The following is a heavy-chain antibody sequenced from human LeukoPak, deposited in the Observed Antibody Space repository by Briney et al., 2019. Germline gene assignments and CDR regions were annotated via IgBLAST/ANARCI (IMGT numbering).Heavy chain of an antibody. V-gene: IGHV3-49*04. CDR1: GFTFGDYT. CDR2: IRSKAYGGTT. D-gene: IGHD5-18*01. Sequence: PGRSLRLSCTASGFTFGDYTTSWVRQAPGKGLEWVGFIRSKAYGGTTEYAASVKGRFTISRDDSKSIAYLQVNSLKTEDTAVYYCSRVRGYSYGYGDYWGQGTLVTVSA. J-gene: IGHJ4*02. CDR3: SRVRGYSYGYGDY.